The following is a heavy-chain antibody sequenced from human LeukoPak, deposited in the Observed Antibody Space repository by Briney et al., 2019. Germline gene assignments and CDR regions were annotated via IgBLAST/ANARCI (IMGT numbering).Heavy chain of an antibody. CDR2: IRSKAYGGTT. D-gene: IGHD5-18*01. J-gene: IGHJ4*02. Sequence: GGSLRLSCTASGFTFGDYAMSWVRQAPGKGLEWVGFIRSKAYGGTTEYAASVKGRFTISRDDSKSIAYLQMNSLKTEDTAVYYCTRVYSYGWWFDYWGQGTLVTVSS. V-gene: IGHV3-49*04. CDR1: GFTFGDYA. CDR3: TRVYSYGWWFDY.